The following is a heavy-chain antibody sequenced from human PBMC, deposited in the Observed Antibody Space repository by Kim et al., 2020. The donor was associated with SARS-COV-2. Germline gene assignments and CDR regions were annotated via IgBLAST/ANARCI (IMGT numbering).Heavy chain of an antibody. CDR3: ARLRISAMALDYFDY. D-gene: IGHD5-18*01. Sequence: PSLKRRVTISVDTSKNQFSLKLSSVTAADTAVYYCARLRISAMALDYFDYWGQGTLVTVSS. J-gene: IGHJ4*02. V-gene: IGHV4-39*01.